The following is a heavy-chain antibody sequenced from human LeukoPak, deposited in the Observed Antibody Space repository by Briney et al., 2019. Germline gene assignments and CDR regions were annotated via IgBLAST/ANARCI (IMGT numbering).Heavy chain of an antibody. CDR2: ISWNSGSI. CDR3: AKDLYSYGPGPFDY. CDR1: GFTFDDYA. J-gene: IGHJ4*02. D-gene: IGHD5-18*01. V-gene: IGHV3-9*01. Sequence: GGSLRLSCAASGFTFDDYAMHWVRQAPGKGLEGVSGISWNSGSIGYADSVKGRFTISRDNAKNSLYLQMNSLRAEDTALYYCAKDLYSYGPGPFDYWGQGTLVTVSS.